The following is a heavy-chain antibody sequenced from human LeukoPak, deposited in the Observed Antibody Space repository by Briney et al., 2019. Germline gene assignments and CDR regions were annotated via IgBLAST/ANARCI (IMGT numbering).Heavy chain of an antibody. CDR1: GYTFTDYY. Sequence: ASVKVSCKASGYTFTDYYIHWVRQAPGQGLEWMAWINPNSGGTYYAQNFHDRITLTRDTSTSTAYMELSRLRSDDTVIYYCARANALYCSSTSCLFDYWGQGTLVTVSS. CDR3: ARANALYCSSTSCLFDY. J-gene: IGHJ4*02. CDR2: INPNSGGT. V-gene: IGHV1-2*02. D-gene: IGHD2-2*01.